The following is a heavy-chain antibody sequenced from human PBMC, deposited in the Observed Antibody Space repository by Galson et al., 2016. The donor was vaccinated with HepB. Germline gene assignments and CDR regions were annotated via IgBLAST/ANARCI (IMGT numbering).Heavy chain of an antibody. V-gene: IGHV2-70*04. J-gene: IGHJ4*02. CDR3: ARISYYRWVPDY. CDR1: GFSLSTSGMR. Sequence: PALVKPTQTLTLTCTFSGFSLSTSGMRVAWIRQPPGKALEWLARIDWDDDKLYSTSLQTRLTISQDTSKAQVVLTMTNKGPGDAATYYCARISYYRWVPDYWGQGTLVTVSS. D-gene: IGHD3-10*01. CDR2: IDWDDDK.